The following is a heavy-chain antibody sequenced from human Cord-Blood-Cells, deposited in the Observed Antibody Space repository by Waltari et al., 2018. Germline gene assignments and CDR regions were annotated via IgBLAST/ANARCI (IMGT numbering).Heavy chain of an antibody. CDR2: IYSGGST. CDR1: GFTVSSNY. D-gene: IGHD3-22*01. Sequence: EVQLVESGGGLIQPGGSLRPSCAASGFTVSSNYMSWVRPAPGKGLEWVSVIYSGGSTYYADSVKGRFTISRDNSKNTLYLQMNSLRAEDTAVYYCARDYYDSSGYYYDYWGQGTLVTVSS. V-gene: IGHV3-53*01. J-gene: IGHJ4*02. CDR3: ARDYYDSSGYYYDY.